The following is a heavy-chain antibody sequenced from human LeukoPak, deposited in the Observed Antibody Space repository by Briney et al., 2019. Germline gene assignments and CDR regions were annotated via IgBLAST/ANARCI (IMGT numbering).Heavy chain of an antibody. J-gene: IGHJ4*02. Sequence: SETLSLTCTVSGGSISSGDYYWSWIRQPPGKGLEWIGYIYYSGSTYYNPSLKSRVTISVDTSKNQFSLKLSSMTAADTAVYYCARQTGTTYDNYFDYWGQGTLVTVSS. V-gene: IGHV4-30-4*01. D-gene: IGHD1-7*01. CDR3: ARQTGTTYDNYFDY. CDR1: GGSISSGDYY. CDR2: IYYSGST.